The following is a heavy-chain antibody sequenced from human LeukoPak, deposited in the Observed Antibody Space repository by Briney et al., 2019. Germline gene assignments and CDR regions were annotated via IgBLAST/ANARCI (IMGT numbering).Heavy chain of an antibody. CDR2: INHSGST. J-gene: IGHJ5*02. CDR3: ARGLYSSSWYGVGVWFDP. V-gene: IGHV4-34*01. D-gene: IGHD6-13*01. CDR1: GGSFSGYY. Sequence: SETLSLTCAVYGGSFSGYYWSWIRQPPGKGLEWIGEINHSGSTNYNPSLKSRVTISVDTSKNQFSLKLSSVTAADTAVYYCARGLYSSSWYGVGVWFDPWGQGTLVTVSS.